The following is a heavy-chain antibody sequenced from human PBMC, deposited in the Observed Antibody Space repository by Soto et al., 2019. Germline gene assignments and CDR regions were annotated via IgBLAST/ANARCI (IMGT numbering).Heavy chain of an antibody. D-gene: IGHD1-26*01. J-gene: IGHJ5*02. CDR3: ARLGPIAYEWGKWLDP. Sequence: PSETLSLTCTVSGGSVSSGSYYWSWIRQPPGKGLEWIGYIYYSGSTNYNPSLKSRVTISVDTSKNQFSLKLSSVTAADTAVYYCARLGPIAYEWGKWLDPWGQGTLVTVSS. CDR1: GGSVSSGSYY. V-gene: IGHV4-61*01. CDR2: IYYSGST.